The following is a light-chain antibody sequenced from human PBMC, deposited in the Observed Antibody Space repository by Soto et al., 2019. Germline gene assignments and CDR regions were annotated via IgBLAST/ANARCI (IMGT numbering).Light chain of an antibody. CDR2: DVT. Sequence: QSALTQSPSVSGSPGQSVTISCTGSSSDLGGYDFVSWYLKHPGKAPKLLIYDVTKRPSGVPDRFSGSKSGNTASLTISGLQADDEAHYYCCSYAGTYPWVFGGGTKLTVL. CDR3: CSYAGTYPWV. CDR1: SSDLGGYDF. J-gene: IGLJ3*02. V-gene: IGLV2-11*01.